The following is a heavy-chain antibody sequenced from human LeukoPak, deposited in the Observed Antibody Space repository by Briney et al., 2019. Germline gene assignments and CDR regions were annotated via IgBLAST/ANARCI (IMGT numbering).Heavy chain of an antibody. CDR2: IYYSGST. J-gene: IGHJ3*02. CDR1: GGSISSYY. Sequence: SETLSLTCTVSGGSISSYYWSWIRQPPGKGLEWSGCIYYSGSTNYNPSLKSRVTISVDTSKNQFSLKLSSVTAADTAVYYCARDEGASDAFDIWGQGTMVTVSS. CDR3: ARDEGASDAFDI. V-gene: IGHV4-59*01.